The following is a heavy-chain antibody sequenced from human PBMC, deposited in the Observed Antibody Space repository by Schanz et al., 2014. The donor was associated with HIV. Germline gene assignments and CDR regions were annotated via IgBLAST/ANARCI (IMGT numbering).Heavy chain of an antibody. CDR1: GFTFSSYA. CDR3: ARETVNYYYGMDV. D-gene: IGHD4-4*01. V-gene: IGHV3-23*01. Sequence: EVQLLESGGGLVQPGGSLRLSCAASGFTFSSYAMSWVRQAPGKGLEWVSVISGSGGSTYYADSVKGRFTISRDNAKNTLYLQMNRLRVEDTAVYYCARETVNYYYGMDVWGQGTTVTVSS. J-gene: IGHJ6*02. CDR2: ISGSGGST.